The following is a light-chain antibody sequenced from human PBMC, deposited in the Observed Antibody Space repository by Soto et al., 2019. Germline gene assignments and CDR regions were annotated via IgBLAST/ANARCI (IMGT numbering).Light chain of an antibody. CDR3: AVWDDSLDGAV. CDR2: GSN. J-gene: IGLJ7*01. Sequence: QSVLTQPPSASGTPGQRITIPCSGSSSNIGSNPVNWYQQFPGMAPKLVIYGSNHRPSGVPDRFSGSKSGTSASLAIIGLQSEDEADYFCAVWDDSLDGAVFGGGTQLTVL. CDR1: SSNIGSNP. V-gene: IGLV1-44*01.